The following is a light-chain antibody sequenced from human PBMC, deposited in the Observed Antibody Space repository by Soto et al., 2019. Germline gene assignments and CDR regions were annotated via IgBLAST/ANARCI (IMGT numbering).Light chain of an antibody. V-gene: IGLV2-14*01. J-gene: IGLJ2*01. CDR3: SSYTSSSTLVV. CDR1: SSDVGGYNY. Sequence: SALTQPASVSGSPGQSITISCTGTSSDVGGYNYVSWYQQHPGKAPKLMIYEVSNRPSGVSNRFSGSKSGNTASLTISGLQAEDEADYCCSSYTSSSTLVVFGGGTKLTVL. CDR2: EVS.